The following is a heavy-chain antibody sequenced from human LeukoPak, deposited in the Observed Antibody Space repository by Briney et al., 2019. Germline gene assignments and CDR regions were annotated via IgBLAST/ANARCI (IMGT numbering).Heavy chain of an antibody. Sequence: GGSPRLSCAASGVTVSRNYMTWVRQAPGKGLKWVSIIYGGGTTDYADSVKGRFTISRDNSKNTLYLQMNNLRAEDTAIYYCVRAALWFGEGPAFDSWGQGTLVTVSS. J-gene: IGHJ4*02. V-gene: IGHV3-53*01. D-gene: IGHD3-10*01. CDR2: IYGGGTT. CDR3: VRAALWFGEGPAFDS. CDR1: GVTVSRNY.